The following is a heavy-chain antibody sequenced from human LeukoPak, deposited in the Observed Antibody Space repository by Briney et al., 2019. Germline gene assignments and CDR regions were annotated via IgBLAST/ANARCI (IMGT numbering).Heavy chain of an antibody. J-gene: IGHJ4*02. V-gene: IGHV1-69*05. CDR2: IIPIFGTA. CDR1: GYTFTGHY. D-gene: IGHD6-25*01. CDR3: ARRLN. Sequence: SVKVSCKASGYTFTGHYMHWVRQAPGQGLEWMGGIIPIFGTANYAQKFQGRVTITTDESTSTAYMELSSLRSEDTAVYYCARRLNWGQGTLVTVSS.